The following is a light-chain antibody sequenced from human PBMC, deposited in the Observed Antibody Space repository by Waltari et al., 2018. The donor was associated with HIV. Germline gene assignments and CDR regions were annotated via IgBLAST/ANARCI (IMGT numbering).Light chain of an antibody. CDR1: ESINKY. Sequence: DIQMTQSPSSLSASIGDRVTITCRASESINKYLNWYQHKPGKAPILLIYAASSLQSGVPSRFSGSGSGTDFTLTINSLQPEDFATYSCQQTYSTPWTFGQGTKVE. CDR2: AAS. CDR3: QQTYSTPWT. V-gene: IGKV1-39*01. J-gene: IGKJ1*01.